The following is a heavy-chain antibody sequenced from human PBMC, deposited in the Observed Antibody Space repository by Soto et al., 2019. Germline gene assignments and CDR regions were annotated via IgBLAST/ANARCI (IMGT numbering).Heavy chain of an antibody. CDR2: IFHGGGT. V-gene: IGHV4-34*12. CDR3: ARPHYDSNTFYSFFDY. CDR1: GESFSGYY. D-gene: IGHD3-22*01. Sequence: SATLSLTCDVCGESFSGYYWSWIRQPPGKGLEWIGQIFHGGGTNYSPSLKSRVTISVDTSKNQFSLELTSVTAADTAVYYCARPHYDSNTFYSFFDYWGQGTLVTVSS. J-gene: IGHJ4*02.